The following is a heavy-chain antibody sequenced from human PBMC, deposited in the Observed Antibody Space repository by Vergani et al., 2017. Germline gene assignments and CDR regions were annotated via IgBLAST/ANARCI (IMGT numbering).Heavy chain of an antibody. CDR2: ISGSGGST. D-gene: IGHD1-26*01. CDR3: AKDRVGYYGMDV. V-gene: IGHV3-23*01. Sequence: EVQLLESGGGLVQPGGSLRLSCAASGFTFSSYAMSWVRQAPGKGLEWVSAISGSGGSTYYADSVKGRFTISRDNSKNTLYLQLNSLRAEDTAVYYCAKDRVGYYGMDVWGQGTTVTVSS. CDR1: GFTFSSYA. J-gene: IGHJ6*02.